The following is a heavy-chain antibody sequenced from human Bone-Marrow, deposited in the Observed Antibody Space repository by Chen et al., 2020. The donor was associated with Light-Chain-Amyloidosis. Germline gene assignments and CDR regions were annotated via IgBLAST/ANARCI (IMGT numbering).Heavy chain of an antibody. J-gene: IGHJ4*02. CDR1: GYTFPTSW. Sequence: EVQLEQSGPEVKKPGESLKISCTGSGYTFPTSWIGWVRQMPGKGLEWMGVIYPDDSDARYSPSFEGQVTISADKSITTAYLQWRSLKASDTAMYYCARRRDGYNFDYWGQGTLVTVSS. CDR2: IYPDDSDA. CDR3: ARRRDGYNFDY. D-gene: IGHD5-12*01. V-gene: IGHV5-51*01.